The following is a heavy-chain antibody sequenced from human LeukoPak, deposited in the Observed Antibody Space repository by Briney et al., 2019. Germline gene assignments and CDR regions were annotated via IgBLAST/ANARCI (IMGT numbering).Heavy chain of an antibody. CDR1: GFTFSAFA. CDR3: AKEVPGPGWYTVDY. CDR2: ISVVSRT. Sequence: GGSLTLSCAASGFTFSAFALSWFRQAPGKGLEWVSAISVVSRTYYAGSVKGRFATSRDNSENTLFLHMNSLRTEDTAIYFCAKEVPGPGWYTVDYWGQGTLVTVSS. J-gene: IGHJ4*02. D-gene: IGHD6-19*01. V-gene: IGHV3-23*01.